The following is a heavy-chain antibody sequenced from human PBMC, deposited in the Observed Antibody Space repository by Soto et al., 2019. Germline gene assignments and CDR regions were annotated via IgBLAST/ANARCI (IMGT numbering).Heavy chain of an antibody. V-gene: IGHV3-66*01. CDR3: ARGPTALRDYYYYYYMDV. Sequence: GGSLRLSCAASGFTVSSNYMSWVRQAPGKGLEWVSVIYSGGSTYYADSVKGRFIISRDNSKNTLYLQMNSLRVEDTAVYYCARGPTALRDYYYYYYMDVWGKGTTVTVSS. CDR1: GFTVSSNY. J-gene: IGHJ6*03. CDR2: IYSGGST.